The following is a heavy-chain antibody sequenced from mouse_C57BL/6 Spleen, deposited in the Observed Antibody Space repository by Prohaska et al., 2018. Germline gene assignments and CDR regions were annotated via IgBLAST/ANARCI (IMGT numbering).Heavy chain of an antibody. Sequence: EVKLEESGGGLVQPGGYMKLSCVASGFTFSNYWMNWVRQSPEKGLEWSPHIRLKSDNYATHYAESVKGRFTISRDDYKSSVYMEMNNLRAEDTGIYYCTGPCSSVGDWGQGTTLTVSS. V-gene: IGHV6-3*01. J-gene: IGHJ2*01. D-gene: IGHD1-1*01. CDR3: TGPCSSVGD. CDR1: GFTFSNYW. CDR2: IRLKSDNYAT.